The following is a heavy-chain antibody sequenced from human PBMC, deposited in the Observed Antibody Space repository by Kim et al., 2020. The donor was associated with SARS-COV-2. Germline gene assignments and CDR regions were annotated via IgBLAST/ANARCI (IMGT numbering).Heavy chain of an antibody. CDR3: ATAWGTAFEGVVSDYYYGLDV. J-gene: IGHJ6*02. Sequence: SVKVSCKATGGTYSTYVITWVRQAPGQGLEWMGGIIPIFGTPNYAQNFPGRVTISADKSTSTAYMELSSLRSEDTAVYYCATAWGTAFEGVVSDYYYGLDVWGQGTPVTVSS. CDR1: GGTYSTYV. V-gene: IGHV1-69*06. CDR2: IIPIFGTP. D-gene: IGHD3-16*01.